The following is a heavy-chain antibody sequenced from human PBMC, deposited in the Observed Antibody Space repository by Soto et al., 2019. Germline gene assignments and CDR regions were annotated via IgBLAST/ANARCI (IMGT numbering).Heavy chain of an antibody. D-gene: IGHD6-13*01. CDR1: GGSFSGYY. CDR2: INHAGST. V-gene: IGHV4-34*01. J-gene: IGHJ6*02. CDR3: ARASRFRSSRIDV. Sequence: QVLLQQWGAGLLKPSETLSLTCAVYGGSFSGYYWSWIRQPPGKGLEWIGEINHAGSTNYNPSLKSRVTISVHTSNNQFSLKLNSVTAADTGVYYWARASRFRSSRIDVWGHGTTVTVSS.